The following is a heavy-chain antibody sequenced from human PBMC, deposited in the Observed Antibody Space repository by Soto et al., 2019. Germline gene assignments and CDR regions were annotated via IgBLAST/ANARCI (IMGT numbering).Heavy chain of an antibody. Sequence: QVQLQESGPGLVKPSETLSLTCAVSGDSISSDNWWSWVRQPPGKGLEWIGEMYPSGSANYNPSPKSRVTISIDKSKNQFSLKLTSVTAADTAVYYCASAAYYRIHYWGQGTLATVSS. CDR1: GDSISSDNW. CDR3: ASAAYYRIHY. J-gene: IGHJ4*02. V-gene: IGHV4-4*02. D-gene: IGHD4-4*01. CDR2: MYPSGSA.